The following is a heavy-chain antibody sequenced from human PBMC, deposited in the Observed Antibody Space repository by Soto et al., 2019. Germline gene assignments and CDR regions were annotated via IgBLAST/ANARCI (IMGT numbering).Heavy chain of an antibody. V-gene: IGHV4-59*01. CDR1: GGSISGYF. J-gene: IGHJ6*03. CDR2: LSYSGST. Sequence: SETLSLTCTVSGGSISGYFWSWIRQPPGKGLEWIGYLSYSGSTNYNPSLRSRVTISVDTSRNQFSLKLSSVTAADTAVYYCASGIVVVPAARASGAYYYYMDVWGKGTTVTVSS. CDR3: ASGIVVVPAARASGAYYYYMDV. D-gene: IGHD2-2*01.